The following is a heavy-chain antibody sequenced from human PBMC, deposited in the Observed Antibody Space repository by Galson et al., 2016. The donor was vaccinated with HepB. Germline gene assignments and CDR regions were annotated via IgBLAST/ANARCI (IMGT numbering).Heavy chain of an antibody. CDR1: GFSFSSYE. V-gene: IGHV3-48*03. Sequence: SLRLSCAASGFSFSSYEMNWVRQAPGKGLEWVAYIRYDGSNTYYANSVKGRFTISRDNVKIALYLHMKTLRAEDTAIYYCVSGPGTTSLDYWGRGTLVTVSS. CDR3: VSGPGTTSLDY. J-gene: IGHJ4*02. CDR2: IRYDGSNT. D-gene: IGHD1-14*01.